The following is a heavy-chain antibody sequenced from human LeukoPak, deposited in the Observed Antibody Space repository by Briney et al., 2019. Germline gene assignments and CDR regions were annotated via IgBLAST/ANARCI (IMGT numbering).Heavy chain of an antibody. J-gene: IGHJ6*02. D-gene: IGHD6-13*01. CDR2: IYYSGST. CDR3: ARDRGIAAAPYYYYGMDV. Sequence: SSETLSLTCTVSGGSISSYYWSWIRQPPGKGLERIGYIYYSGSTNYNPSLKSRVTISVDTSKNQFPLKLSSVTAADTAVYYCARDRGIAAAPYYYYGMDVWGQGTTVTVSS. CDR1: GGSISSYY. V-gene: IGHV4-59*01.